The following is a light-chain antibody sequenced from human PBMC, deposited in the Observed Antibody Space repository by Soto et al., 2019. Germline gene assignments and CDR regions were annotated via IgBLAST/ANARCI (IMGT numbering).Light chain of an antibody. J-gene: IGLJ1*01. Sequence: QSALSQPPSASGSPGQSVTISCTGTSSDIGGYNYVAWYQQHPGKAPKVLIYEVTKRPSGVPDRFSGSKSATSASLAISGLLSEDEADYYCAAWDDGLFVFGTGTKVTVL. CDR2: EVT. CDR1: SSDIGGYNY. V-gene: IGLV2-8*01. CDR3: AAWDDGLFV.